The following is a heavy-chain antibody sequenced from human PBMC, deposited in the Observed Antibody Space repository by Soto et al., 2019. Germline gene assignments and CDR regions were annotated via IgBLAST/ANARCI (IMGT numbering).Heavy chain of an antibody. CDR2: ISWNSGSI. V-gene: IGHV3-9*01. CDR1: GFTFDDYA. D-gene: IGHD3-3*01. CDR3: AKAFYPRNYYYYYMDV. J-gene: IGHJ6*03. Sequence: GGSLRLSCAASGFTFDDYAMHWVRQAPGKGLEWVSGISWNSGSIGYADSVKGRFTISRDNAKNSLYLQMNSLRAEDTALYYCAKAFYPRNYYYYYMDVWGKGTTVTVSS.